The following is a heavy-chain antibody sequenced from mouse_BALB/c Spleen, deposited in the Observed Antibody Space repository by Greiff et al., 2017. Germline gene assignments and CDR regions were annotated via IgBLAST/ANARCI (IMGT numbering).Heavy chain of an antibody. CDR2: ISDGGSYT. Sequence: EGKLMESGGGLVKPGGSLKLSCAASGFTFSDYYMYWVRQTPEKRLEWVATISDGGSYTYYPDSVKGRFTISRDNAKNNLYLQMSSLKSEDTAMYYCARDDDYDEDWFAYWGQGTLVTVSA. V-gene: IGHV5-4*02. CDR3: ARDDDYDEDWFAY. J-gene: IGHJ3*01. CDR1: GFTFSDYY. D-gene: IGHD2-4*01.